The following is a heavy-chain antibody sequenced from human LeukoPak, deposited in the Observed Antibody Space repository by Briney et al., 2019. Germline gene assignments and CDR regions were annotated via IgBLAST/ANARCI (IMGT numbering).Heavy chain of an antibody. D-gene: IGHD5-24*01. CDR3: ARQAGTVEMAYFDY. CDR2: IIPIFGIA. V-gene: IGHV1-69*04. CDR1: GGTFGSYA. J-gene: IGHJ4*02. Sequence: ASVKVSCKASGGTFGSYAISWVRQAPGQGLEWMGRIIPIFGIANYAQKFQGRVTITADKSTSTAYMELSSLRSEDTAVYYCARQAGTVEMAYFDYWGQGTQVTVSS.